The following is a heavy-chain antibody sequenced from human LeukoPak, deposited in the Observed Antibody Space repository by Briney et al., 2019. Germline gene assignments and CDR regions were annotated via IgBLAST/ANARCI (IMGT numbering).Heavy chain of an antibody. J-gene: IGHJ6*04. D-gene: IGHD2-15*01. Sequence: ASAKVSCKASGYTFTGYYMHWVRQAPGQGLEWMGWINPNSGGTNYAQKFQGRVTMTRDTSISTAYMELSRLRSDDTAVYYCAGGSATLGRLGYCSGGSCYDQEDVWGKGTTVTVSS. V-gene: IGHV1-2*02. CDR2: INPNSGGT. CDR3: AGGSATLGRLGYCSGGSCYDQEDV. CDR1: GYTFTGYY.